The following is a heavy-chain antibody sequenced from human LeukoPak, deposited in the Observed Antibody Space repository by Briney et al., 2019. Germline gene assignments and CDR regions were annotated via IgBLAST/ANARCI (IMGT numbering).Heavy chain of an antibody. J-gene: IGHJ6*02. CDR2: INHSGST. CDR1: GGSFSGYY. V-gene: IGHV4-34*01. Sequence: SETLSLTCAVYGGSFSGYYWSWNRQPPGKGLEWIGEINHSGSTNYNPSLKSRVTISVDTSKNQFSLKLSSVTAADTAVYYCAGYCSSTSCPEVGYYYGMDVWGQGTAVTVSS. D-gene: IGHD2-2*01. CDR3: AGYCSSTSCPEVGYYYGMDV.